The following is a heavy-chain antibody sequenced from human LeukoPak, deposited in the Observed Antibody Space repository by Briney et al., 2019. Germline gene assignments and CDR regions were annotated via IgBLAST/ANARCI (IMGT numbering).Heavy chain of an antibody. D-gene: IGHD3-16*01. CDR3: AKWSLTFGVYY. CDR2: INHSGST. J-gene: IGHJ4*02. Sequence: PSETLSLTCAVSGGSISSGGYSWSWIRQPPGKGLEWIGEINHSGSTNYNPSLKSRVTISVDTSKNQFSLKLSSVTAADTAVYYCAKWSLTFGVYYWGQGTLVTVSS. V-gene: IGHV4-30-2*01. CDR1: GGSISSGGYS.